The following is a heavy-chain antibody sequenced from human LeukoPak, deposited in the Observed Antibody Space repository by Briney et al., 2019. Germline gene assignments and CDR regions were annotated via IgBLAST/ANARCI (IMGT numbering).Heavy chain of an antibody. Sequence: GGSLRLSCAVSGFTFSNYWMSWVRQAPGKGLEWVAYIKQDGSEKYYVDSVKGRFTISRDNAKNSLYLQMNSLRAEDTAVYYCAGGLRFLEYAWGQGTTVTVSS. J-gene: IGHJ6*02. CDR2: IKQDGSEK. D-gene: IGHD3-3*01. CDR3: AGGLRFLEYA. V-gene: IGHV3-7*01. CDR1: GFTFSNYW.